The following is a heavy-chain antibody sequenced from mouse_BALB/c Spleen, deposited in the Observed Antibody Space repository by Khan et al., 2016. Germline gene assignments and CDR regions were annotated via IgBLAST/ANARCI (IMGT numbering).Heavy chain of an antibody. V-gene: IGHV8-11*01. CDR3: ARIARWDGAF. CDR1: GFSLNTYGIG. J-gene: IGHJ3*01. Sequence: QVTLKESGPGILQPSQTLSLTCSFSGFSLNTYGIGVGWIRQPPGKGLEWLAHIWWNDNNSYNTVLKSRLTISKDTSNNQVILKLATMDTADTGPYDCARIARWDGAFCGQGTLVTVSA. D-gene: IGHD4-1*01. CDR2: IWWNDNN.